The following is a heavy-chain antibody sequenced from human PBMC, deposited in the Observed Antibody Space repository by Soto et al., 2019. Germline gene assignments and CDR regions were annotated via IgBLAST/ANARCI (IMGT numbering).Heavy chain of an antibody. D-gene: IGHD6-13*01. CDR1: GNTVTSYY. J-gene: IGHJ5*02. CDR3: ARDAVYSSSWGQGWFDP. V-gene: IGHV1-46*01. Sequence: QVQVVQSGAEVKEPGASVKVSCKASGNTVTSYYMHWMRQAPGHGLEWMGIIDPTGVSTRYAEKFQGRLTMTRDTSTSTIYMEVSSLTSEDTAVYYCARDAVYSSSWGQGWFDPWGQGTLVTVSS. CDR2: IDPTGVST.